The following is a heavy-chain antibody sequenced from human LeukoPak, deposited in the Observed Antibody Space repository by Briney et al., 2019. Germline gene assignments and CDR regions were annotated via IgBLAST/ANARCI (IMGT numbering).Heavy chain of an antibody. V-gene: IGHV3-64*01. CDR2: ISSNGGST. CDR1: GFTLSSYA. Sequence: GGSLRLSCAASGFTLSSYAMHWVRQAPGNGLEYVSAISSNGGSTYYANSVKGRFTIYRDNSKNTVYLQMGSLRAEDMAVYYCARESYYDHFDNWGQGTLVTVSS. CDR3: ARESYYDHFDN. D-gene: IGHD3-16*01. J-gene: IGHJ4*02.